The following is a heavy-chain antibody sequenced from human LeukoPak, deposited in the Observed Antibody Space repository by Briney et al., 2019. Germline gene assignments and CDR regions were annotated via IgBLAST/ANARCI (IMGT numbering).Heavy chain of an antibody. J-gene: IGHJ4*02. Sequence: GGSLRLSCAASGFTLNSYGMHGVRQAPGKGLEWVAVIWYDGSNTYYADSVKGRFTISRDDSKNTLYLQMNSLRAEDTAVYFCARDVRRAAAGTMKYWGQGTLVTVSS. D-gene: IGHD6-13*01. CDR3: ARDVRRAAAGTMKY. V-gene: IGHV3-33*01. CDR2: IWYDGSNT. CDR1: GFTLNSYG.